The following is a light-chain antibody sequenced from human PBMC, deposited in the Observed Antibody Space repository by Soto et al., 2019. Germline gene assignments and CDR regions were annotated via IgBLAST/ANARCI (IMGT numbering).Light chain of an antibody. Sequence: EIVLTQSPATLFVSPGERATLSCRASQSVSSKLAWYQQRPGQSPRLLIYGASTSATAIPARFSGSGSGTEFTLTIISLQSEDFAVYYCQQYKDGFSITFGQGTKLEIK. J-gene: IGKJ5*01. V-gene: IGKV3-15*01. CDR3: QQYKDGFSIT. CDR1: QSVSSK. CDR2: GAS.